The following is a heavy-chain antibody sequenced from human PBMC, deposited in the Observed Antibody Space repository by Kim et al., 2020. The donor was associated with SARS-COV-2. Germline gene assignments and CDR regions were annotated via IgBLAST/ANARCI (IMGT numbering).Heavy chain of an antibody. J-gene: IGHJ6*02. CDR3: AKEGRAMDV. Sequence: TNYADSVKGRFTISRDNSKNTLYLQMNSLRAEDTAVYYCAKEGRAMDVWGQGTTVTVSS. V-gene: IGHV3-23*01. D-gene: IGHD3-10*01. CDR2: T.